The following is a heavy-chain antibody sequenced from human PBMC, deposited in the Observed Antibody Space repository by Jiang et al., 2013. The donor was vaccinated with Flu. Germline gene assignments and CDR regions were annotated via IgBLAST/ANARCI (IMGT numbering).Heavy chain of an antibody. D-gene: IGHD3-16*01. V-gene: IGHV4-39*01. CDR3: ARQAELRLGYFDY. CDR2: IYYSGST. Sequence: SGSGLVKPSETLSLTCTVSGGSISSSSYYWGWIRQPPGKGLEWIGSIYYSGSTYYNPSLKSRVTISVDTSKNQFSLKLSSVTAADTAVYYCARQAELRLGYFDYWGQGTLVTVSS. CDR1: GGSISSSSYY. J-gene: IGHJ4*02.